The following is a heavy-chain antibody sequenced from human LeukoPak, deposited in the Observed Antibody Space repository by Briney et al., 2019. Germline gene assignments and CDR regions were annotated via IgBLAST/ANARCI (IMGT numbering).Heavy chain of an antibody. CDR1: GYTFTHYG. CDR2: ISAYNGHT. V-gene: IGHV1-18*01. CDR3: ARDLKYNILTGFRSSFGFDP. Sequence: ASVTVSFKASGYTFTHYGISWVRQAPGQGLEWMGWISAYNGHTNYEQKFQGRVTMTTDTSTRTAYMELRSLRSDDTAVYYCARDLKYNILTGFRSSFGFDPWGQGTLVTVSS. D-gene: IGHD3-9*01. J-gene: IGHJ5*02.